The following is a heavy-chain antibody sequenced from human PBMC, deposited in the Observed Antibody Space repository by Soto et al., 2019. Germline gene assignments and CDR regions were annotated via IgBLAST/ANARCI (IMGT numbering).Heavy chain of an antibody. CDR2: IWYDGNIQ. Sequence: QVQLVESGGGVVQPGGSLRLSCAASGFTFSRSAMHWVRHAPGKGLEWVALIWYDGNIQYYADSVRGRFTISRDNSKNALYLQMNSLRAEDTAVYYCARDTAAAAAVQFDYWGQGTLVTVSS. CDR3: ARDTAAAAAVQFDY. CDR1: GFTFSRSA. D-gene: IGHD6-13*01. J-gene: IGHJ4*02. V-gene: IGHV3-33*01.